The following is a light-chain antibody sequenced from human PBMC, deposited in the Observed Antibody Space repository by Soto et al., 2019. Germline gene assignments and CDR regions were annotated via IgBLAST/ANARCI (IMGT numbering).Light chain of an antibody. CDR3: SSYAGSSTSDV. J-gene: IGLJ1*01. CDR2: DVS. V-gene: IGLV2-14*01. Sequence: QSALTQPASVSGSPGQSITISCTGTSSDIGDYNYVSWYQQHPGKAPKSIIYDVSNRPSGVSNRFSGSKSGNTASLTISGLQAEDDADYYCSSYAGSSTSDVFGTGTKLTVL. CDR1: SSDIGDYNY.